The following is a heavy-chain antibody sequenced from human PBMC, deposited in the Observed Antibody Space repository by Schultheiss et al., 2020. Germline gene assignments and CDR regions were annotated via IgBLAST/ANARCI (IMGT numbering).Heavy chain of an antibody. CDR3: ARAGDGPQSEIDY. J-gene: IGHJ4*02. CDR2: ISSSGSTI. Sequence: GGSLRLSCSASGFTFSSYWMSWVRQAPGKGLEWVSYISSSGSTIYYADSVKGRFTISRDNAKNTLYLQMNSLRAEDSAVYYCARAGDGPQSEIDYWGQGTLVTVSS. D-gene: IGHD7-27*01. CDR1: GFTFSSYW. V-gene: IGHV3-48*04.